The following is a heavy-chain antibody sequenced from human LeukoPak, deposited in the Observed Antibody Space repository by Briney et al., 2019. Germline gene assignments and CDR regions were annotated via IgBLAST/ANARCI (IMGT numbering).Heavy chain of an antibody. V-gene: IGHV3-21*01. CDR3: AREGSIAVATLDY. J-gene: IGHJ4*02. CDR2: ISSSSSYI. Sequence: NSGGSLRLSCAASGFTFSSYSMNWVRQAPGKGLEWVSSISSSSSYIYYADSVKGRFTISRDNAKSSLYLQMNSLRAEDTAVYYCAREGSIAVATLDYWGQGTLVTVSS. CDR1: GFTFSSYS. D-gene: IGHD6-13*01.